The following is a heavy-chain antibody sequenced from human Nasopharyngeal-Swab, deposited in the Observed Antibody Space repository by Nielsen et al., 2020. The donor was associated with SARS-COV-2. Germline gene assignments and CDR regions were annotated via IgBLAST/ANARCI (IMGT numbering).Heavy chain of an antibody. CDR2: IYTSGST. V-gene: IGHV4-61*02. CDR3: ARGNYYDSSGYSYYFDY. CDR1: GGSISSGNYY. Sequence: SETLSLTCTVSGGSISSGNYYWSWIRQPAEKGLEWIGRIYTSGSTNYNPSLKSRVTISVDTSKNQFSLKLSSVTAADTAVYYCARGNYYDSSGYSYYFDYWGQGTLVTVSS. J-gene: IGHJ4*02. D-gene: IGHD3-22*01.